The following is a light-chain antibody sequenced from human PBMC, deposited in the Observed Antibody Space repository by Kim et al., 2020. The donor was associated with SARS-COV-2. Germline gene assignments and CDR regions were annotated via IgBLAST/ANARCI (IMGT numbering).Light chain of an antibody. CDR3: QQYYSYPPT. CDR2: AAS. V-gene: IGKV1-8*01. J-gene: IGKJ1*01. Sequence: ASKGDRVTITCRASQGISSYLAWYQQKPGKAPKLLIYAASTLQRGVPSRFSGSGSGTDFTLTISSLQSEDFATYYCQQYYSYPPTFGQGIKVDIK. CDR1: QGISSY.